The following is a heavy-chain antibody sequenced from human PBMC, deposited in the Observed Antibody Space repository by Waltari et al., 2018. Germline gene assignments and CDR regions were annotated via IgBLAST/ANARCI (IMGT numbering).Heavy chain of an antibody. D-gene: IGHD2-2*01. CDR1: GFTFSSNG. CDR2: ISYDGSSK. V-gene: IGHV3-30*18. CDR3: AKGRVVPAAPDY. J-gene: IGHJ4*02. Sequence: QVQLVESGGGVVQPGRSLRPSCAASGFTFSSNGMHWVRQAPGKGLGWVAVISYDGSSKYYGDSVKGRFTISRDNPKNTLYLQMNSLRAEDTAVYYCAKGRVVPAAPDYWGQGTLVTVSS.